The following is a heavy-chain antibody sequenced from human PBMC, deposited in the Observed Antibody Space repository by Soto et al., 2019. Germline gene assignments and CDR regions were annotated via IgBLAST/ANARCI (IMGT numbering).Heavy chain of an antibody. CDR1: GGSIISYY. CDR3: ASMIGDPVLSFDS. CDR2: IFYSGST. Sequence: SETLSLTCTVSGGSIISYYWCWIRQPPGKGLEWIGFIFYSGSTSYNPSLKSRVTISIDTSENQFSLKLSSVTAADTAVYYCASMIGDPVLSFDSWGQGTLVTVSS. V-gene: IGHV4-59*01. J-gene: IGHJ4*02. D-gene: IGHD3-10*02.